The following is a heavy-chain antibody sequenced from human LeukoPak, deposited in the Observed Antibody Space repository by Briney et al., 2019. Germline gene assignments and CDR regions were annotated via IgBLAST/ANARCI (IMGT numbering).Heavy chain of an antibody. CDR2: MNPNSGNT. D-gene: IGHD3-10*02. J-gene: IGHJ4*02. V-gene: IGHV1-8*01. Sequence: ASVKVSCKASGYTFTGYDINWVRQATGQGLEWMGWMNPNSGNTGYAQKFQGRVTMTRNTSISTAYMELSSLRSEDTAVYYCAGLTRFGELSYDYWGQGTLVTVSS. CDR3: AGLTRFGELSYDY. CDR1: GYTFTGYD.